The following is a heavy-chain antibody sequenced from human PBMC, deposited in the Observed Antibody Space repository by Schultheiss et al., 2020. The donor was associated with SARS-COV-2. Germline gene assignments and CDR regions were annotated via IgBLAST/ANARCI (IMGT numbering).Heavy chain of an antibody. J-gene: IGHJ3*02. V-gene: IGHV3-11*06. CDR1: GFPFSDYY. Sequence: GGSLRLSCAASGFPFSDYYMFWLRLTPGKGLEWVSYISGSGSQTDYTDSVRGRFTISRDNAKNSLYLQMHSLRPQDTAVCYCARDRGYNWNDVFAFDIWGQGTMVTVSS. D-gene: IGHD1-1*01. CDR2: ISGSGSQT. CDR3: ARDRGYNWNDVFAFDI.